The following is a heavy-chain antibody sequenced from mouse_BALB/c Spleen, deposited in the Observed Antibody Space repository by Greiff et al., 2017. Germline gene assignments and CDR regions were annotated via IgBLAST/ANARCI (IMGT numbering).Heavy chain of an antibody. CDR1: GYTFTSYW. V-gene: IGHV1-7*01. Sequence: VQLQQSGAELAKPGASVKMSCKASGYTFTSYWMHWVKQRPGQGLEWIGYINPSTGYTEYNQKFKDKATLTADKTSSTSYMQLSSLTSEDSAVYYCARLDYYGMDYWGQGTSVTVSS. CDR3: ARLDYYGMDY. CDR2: INPSTGYT. J-gene: IGHJ4*01.